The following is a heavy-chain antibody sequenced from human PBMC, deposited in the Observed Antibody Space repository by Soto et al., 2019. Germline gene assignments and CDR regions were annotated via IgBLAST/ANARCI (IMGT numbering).Heavy chain of an antibody. D-gene: IGHD5-18*01. Sequence: QVQLVQSGAEVKKPGSSVKVSCKASGGTFSSYTISWVRQAPGQGLEWMGRIIPILGIANYARKFQGRVTITADKSTSTAYMELSSLRSEDTAVYYCAIGVGYSYGPNWVTHGWFDPWGQGTLVTVSS. CDR3: AIGVGYSYGPNWVTHGWFDP. J-gene: IGHJ5*02. CDR1: GGTFSSYT. V-gene: IGHV1-69*02. CDR2: IIPILGIA.